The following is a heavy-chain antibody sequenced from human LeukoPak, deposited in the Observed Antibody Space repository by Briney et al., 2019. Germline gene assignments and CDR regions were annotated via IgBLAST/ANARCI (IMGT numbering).Heavy chain of an antibody. J-gene: IGHJ5*02. V-gene: IGHV4-31*03. CDR1: GGSISSGGYY. CDR3: ARTREYSMGWFDP. D-gene: IGHD6-6*01. Sequence: SQTLSLTCTVSGGSISSGGYYWSWIRQHPGKGLEWIGYIYYSGSTYYNPSLKSRVTISVDTSKNQFSLKLSSVTAADTAVYYCARTREYSMGWFDPWGQGTLVTVSS. CDR2: IYYSGST.